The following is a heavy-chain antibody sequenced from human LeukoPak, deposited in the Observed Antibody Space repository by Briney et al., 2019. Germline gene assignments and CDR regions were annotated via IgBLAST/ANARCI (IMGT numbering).Heavy chain of an antibody. CDR3: ARRELYWYDP. CDR2: IYYSGST. J-gene: IGHJ5*02. Sequence: SETLSLTCTVSGGSISSSSYYWAWIRQPPGKGLEWIGSIYYSGSTYYNPSLKSRVTISVDTSKNHFSLKLSFVTAADTAVYYCARRELYWYDPWGQGTLVTVSS. V-gene: IGHV4-39*02. D-gene: IGHD2-15*01. CDR1: GGSISSSSYY.